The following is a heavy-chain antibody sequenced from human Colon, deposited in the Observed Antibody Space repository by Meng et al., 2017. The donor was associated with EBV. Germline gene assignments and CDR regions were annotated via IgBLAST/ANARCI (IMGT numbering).Heavy chain of an antibody. J-gene: IGHJ4*02. D-gene: IGHD5-24*01. CDR3: ARGNAYNAPSFDY. V-gene: IGHV4-4*02. Sequence: QVRLPESAPGRVEPAGTLSLTCAVSGASISSNNWWSWVRQPPGKGLEWIGEIYHGGNTNYNPSLKSRVTISVDRSNDQFSLSLSSVTAADTAVYYCARGNAYNAPSFDYWGQGTLVTVSS. CDR2: IYHGGNT. CDR1: GASISSNNW.